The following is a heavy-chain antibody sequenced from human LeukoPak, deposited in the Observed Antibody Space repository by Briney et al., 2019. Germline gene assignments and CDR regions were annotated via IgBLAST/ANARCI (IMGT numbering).Heavy chain of an antibody. D-gene: IGHD1-26*01. V-gene: IGHV4-30-2*01. Sequence: PSETLSLTCTVSGGSISSSSYYWSWIRQPPGKGLEWIGYIYHSGSTYYNPSLKSRVTISVDRSKNQFSLKLSSVTAADTAVYYCASPERYSGSHGYFDYWGQGTLVTVSS. CDR3: ASPERYSGSHGYFDY. CDR2: IYHSGST. J-gene: IGHJ4*02. CDR1: GGSISSSSYY.